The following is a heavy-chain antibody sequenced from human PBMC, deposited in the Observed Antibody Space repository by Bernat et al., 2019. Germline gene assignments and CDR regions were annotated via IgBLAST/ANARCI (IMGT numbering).Heavy chain of an antibody. V-gene: IGHV5-51*01. CDR1: GYSFTSYW. Sequence: EVQLVQSGAEVKEPGESLKISCKGSGYSFTSYWIGWVRQMPGKGLEWMWIIYPGDSDTRYSPSFQGQVTISADKSISTAYLQWSSLKASDTAMYYCARHNLDYYYGMDVWGQGTTVTVSS. J-gene: IGHJ6*02. CDR3: ARHNLDYYYGMDV. D-gene: IGHD1-14*01. CDR2: IYPGDSDT.